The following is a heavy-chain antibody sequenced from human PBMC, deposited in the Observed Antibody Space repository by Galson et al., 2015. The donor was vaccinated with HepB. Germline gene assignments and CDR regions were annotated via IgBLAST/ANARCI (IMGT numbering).Heavy chain of an antibody. J-gene: IGHJ5*02. CDR1: GGTFSSYA. CDR3: ARTKDYYDPRGNWFDP. V-gene: IGHV1-69*01. Sequence: CKASGGTFSSYAISWVRQAPGQGLEWMGGIIPIFGTANYAQKFQGRVTITADEFTSTAYMELSSLRSEDTAVYYCARTKDYYDPRGNWFDPWGQGTLVTVSS. D-gene: IGHD3-22*01. CDR2: IIPIFGTA.